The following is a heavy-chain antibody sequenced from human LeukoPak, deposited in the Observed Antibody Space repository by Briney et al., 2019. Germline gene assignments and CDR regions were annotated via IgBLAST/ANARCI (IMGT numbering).Heavy chain of an antibody. CDR2: IYYSGST. Sequence: SETLSLTCTVSGGSISSSSYYWGWIRQPPGKGLEWIGSIYYSGSTYYNPSLKSRVTISVDKSKNQFSLKLSSVTAADTAVYYCARAVSIGYCSSTSCYRYNWFDPWGQGTLVTVSS. J-gene: IGHJ5*02. CDR3: ARAVSIGYCSSTSCYRYNWFDP. CDR1: GGSISSSSYY. V-gene: IGHV4-39*07. D-gene: IGHD2-2*01.